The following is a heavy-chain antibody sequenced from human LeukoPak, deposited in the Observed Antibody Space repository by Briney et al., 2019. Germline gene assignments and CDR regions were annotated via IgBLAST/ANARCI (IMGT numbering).Heavy chain of an antibody. D-gene: IGHD4-17*01. CDR3: ATALWDDYGDYTAGY. CDR2: FDPEDGET. CDR1: GYTLTELS. Sequence: ASVKVSCKVSGYTLTELSMHWVRQAPGKGLEWMGGFDPEDGETIYAQKFQGRVTMTEDTSTDTAYMELSSLRSEDTAVYYCATALWDDYGDYTAGYWGQGTLVTVSS. J-gene: IGHJ4*02. V-gene: IGHV1-24*01.